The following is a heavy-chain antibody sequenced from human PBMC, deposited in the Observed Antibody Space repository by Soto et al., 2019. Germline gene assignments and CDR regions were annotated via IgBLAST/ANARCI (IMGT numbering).Heavy chain of an antibody. J-gene: IGHJ4*02. Sequence: GGSLRLSCAASGFTFSSYAMSWVRQAPGKGLEWVSAISGSGGSTYYADSVKGRFTISRDNSKNTLYLQMNSLRAEDTAVYYCAKGRGYSYGTGPEFDYWGQGTLVTVSS. D-gene: IGHD5-18*01. CDR2: ISGSGGST. CDR3: AKGRGYSYGTGPEFDY. CDR1: GFTFSSYA. V-gene: IGHV3-23*01.